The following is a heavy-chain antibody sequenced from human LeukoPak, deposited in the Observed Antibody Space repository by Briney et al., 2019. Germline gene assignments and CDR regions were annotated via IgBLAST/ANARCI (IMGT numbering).Heavy chain of an antibody. CDR1: GFTVSSNY. D-gene: IGHD3-10*01. V-gene: IGHV3-66*01. J-gene: IGHJ6*02. CDR3: ARDPVTMVRGAMDYGMDV. Sequence: GGSLRLSCAASGFTVSSNYMSWVRQAPGKGLEWVSVLYSGGDTYYADSVKGRFTISRDNAKNSLYLQMNSLRAEDTALYYCARDPVTMVRGAMDYGMDVWGQGTTVTVSS. CDR2: LYSGGDT.